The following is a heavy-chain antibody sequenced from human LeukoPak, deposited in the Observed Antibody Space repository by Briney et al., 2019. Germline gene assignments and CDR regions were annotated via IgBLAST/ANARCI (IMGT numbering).Heavy chain of an antibody. D-gene: IGHD2-21*01. CDR2: INPTGTTT. CDR3: ARSSSVTIPGYYFDY. CDR1: GYTFINHW. J-gene: IGHJ4*02. Sequence: ASVKVSCKASGYTFINHWMHWVRQAPGQGLEWVGLINPTGTTTLYAQRFQGRITLTRDMSATTDYMELSSLTSEDTAVYYCARSSSVTIPGYYFDYWGQGTLVTVSS. V-gene: IGHV1-46*01.